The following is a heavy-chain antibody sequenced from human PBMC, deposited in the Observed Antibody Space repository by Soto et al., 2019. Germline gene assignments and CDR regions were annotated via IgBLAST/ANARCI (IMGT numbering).Heavy chain of an antibody. Sequence: QVQLVQSGAEVRRPGTSVMVSCKTSGYTFTDYDINWVRQATGQGLEWMGWMNPNSGNTGYAQKFQGRVSMTRNTATSTAYMELGSLRSDDTAIYYCARDSSTTNPVWGQGTMVTVSS. CDR3: ARDSSTTNPV. D-gene: IGHD2-2*01. CDR2: MNPNSGNT. J-gene: IGHJ3*01. CDR1: GYTFTDYD. V-gene: IGHV1-8*01.